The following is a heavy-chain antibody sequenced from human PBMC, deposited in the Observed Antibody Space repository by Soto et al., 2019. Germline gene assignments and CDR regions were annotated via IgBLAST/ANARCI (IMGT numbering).Heavy chain of an antibody. CDR3: ARDRIAVAGDAFDI. CDR1: GYTFTSYG. J-gene: IGHJ3*02. Sequence: ASVKVSCKASGYTFTSYGISWVRQAPGQGLEWMGWISAYNGDTNYAQKLQGRVTMTTDTSTSTAYMELRSLRSDDTAVYYCARDRIAVAGDAFDIWGQGTMVTVSS. CDR2: ISAYNGDT. V-gene: IGHV1-18*01. D-gene: IGHD6-19*01.